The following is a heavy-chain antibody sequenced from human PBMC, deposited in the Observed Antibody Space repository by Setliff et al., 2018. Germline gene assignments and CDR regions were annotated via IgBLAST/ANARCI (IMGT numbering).Heavy chain of an antibody. CDR3: ARVIGATFYYYYYYMDV. CDR1: EGTFSTYA. Sequence: ASVKVSCKASEGTFSTYAVNWVRQAPGQGLEWMGWISPYNGDTDYAQQFQGRVTMTADTSTNTAYMELRSLRSDDTAVYYCARVIGATFYYYYYYMDVWGKGTTVTVSS. D-gene: IGHD1-26*01. J-gene: IGHJ6*03. V-gene: IGHV1-18*01. CDR2: ISPYNGDT.